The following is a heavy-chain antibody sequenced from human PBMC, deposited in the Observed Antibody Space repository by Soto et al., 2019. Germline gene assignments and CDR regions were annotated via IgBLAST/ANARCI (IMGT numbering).Heavy chain of an antibody. J-gene: IGHJ4*02. V-gene: IGHV4-34*01. CDR1: GGSFSGYY. D-gene: IGHD2-15*01. CDR3: AAEKDIVVVVAATSRTPFGY. CDR2: INHSGST. Sequence: QVQLQQWGAGLLKPSETLSLTCAVYGGSFSGYYWSWIRQPPGKGLEWIGEINHSGSTNYNPSLKSRVTISVDTSKNQFSLKLSSVTAAGTAVYYCAAEKDIVVVVAATSRTPFGYWGQGTLVTVSS.